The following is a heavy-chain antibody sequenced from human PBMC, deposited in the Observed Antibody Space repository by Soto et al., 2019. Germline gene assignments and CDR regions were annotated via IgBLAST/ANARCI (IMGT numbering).Heavy chain of an antibody. Sequence: PSETLSLTCTVSGGSISSYYWSWIRQPPGKGLEWIGYIYYSGSTNYNPSLKSRVTISVDTSKNQFSLKLSSVTAADTAVYYCAREAVTVTSNHYYYMDVWGKGTTVTVSS. D-gene: IGHD4-17*01. CDR3: AREAVTVTSNHYYYMDV. CDR1: GGSISSYY. V-gene: IGHV4-59*12. CDR2: IYYSGST. J-gene: IGHJ6*03.